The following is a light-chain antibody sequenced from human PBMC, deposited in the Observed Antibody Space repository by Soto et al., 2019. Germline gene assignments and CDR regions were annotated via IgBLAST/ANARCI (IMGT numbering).Light chain of an antibody. V-gene: IGLV1-44*01. CDR3: VAWDASLNGYV. CDR2: SNN. CDR1: SSNIGSSF. Sequence: QSVLTQPPSASGTPGQRVTISCSGSSSNIGSSFVNWYQQLPGTAPKLIIYSNNQRPSGVPDRFSGSKSGTSASLAISGLQTEDEADYYCVAWDASLNGYVFGTGTKLTVL. J-gene: IGLJ1*01.